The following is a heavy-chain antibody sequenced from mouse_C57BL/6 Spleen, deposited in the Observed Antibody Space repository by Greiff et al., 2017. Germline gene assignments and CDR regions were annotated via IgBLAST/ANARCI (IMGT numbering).Heavy chain of an antibody. J-gene: IGHJ2*01. V-gene: IGHV5-17*01. D-gene: IGHD1-1*01. CDR2: ISSGSSTI. Sequence: VHLVESGGGLVKPGGSLKLSCAASGFTFSDYGMHWVRQAPEKGLEWVAYISSGSSTIYYADTVKGRFTISRDNAKNTLFLQMTSLRSEDTAMYYCARPSPYYYGSSYYFDYRGQGTTLTVSS. CDR3: ARPSPYYYGSSYYFDY. CDR1: GFTFSDYG.